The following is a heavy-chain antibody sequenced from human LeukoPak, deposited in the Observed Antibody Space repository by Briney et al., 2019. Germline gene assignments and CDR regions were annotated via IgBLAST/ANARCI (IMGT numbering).Heavy chain of an antibody. CDR2: VQTNGLT. CDR1: GFNFNGLA. Sequence: GGSLRLSCATSGFNFNGLAMHWIRQAPGKGLEYVSLVQTNGLTFYVDSVKGRFTISRDNSKNTLYPQMVSLRPEDTGVCYCRGVGDTEDYWGQGTLVTVSS. V-gene: IGHV3-64*02. J-gene: IGHJ4*02. CDR3: RGVGDTEDY. D-gene: IGHD3-10*01.